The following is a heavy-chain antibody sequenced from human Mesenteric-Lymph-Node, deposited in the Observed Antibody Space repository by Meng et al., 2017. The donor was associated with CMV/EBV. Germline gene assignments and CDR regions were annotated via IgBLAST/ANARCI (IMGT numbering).Heavy chain of an antibody. V-gene: IGHV1-2*02. D-gene: IGHD5-12*01. CDR3: ARGMATGN. Sequence: ASVKVSCKASGYTFTGYYMHWVRQAPGQGLEWMGWINPNSGYTNYAQKFQGRVTMTRDTSISTVYLDLSGLKSDDTAVYYCARGMATGNWGQGTLVTVSS. CDR2: INPNSGYT. J-gene: IGHJ4*02. CDR1: GYTFTGYY.